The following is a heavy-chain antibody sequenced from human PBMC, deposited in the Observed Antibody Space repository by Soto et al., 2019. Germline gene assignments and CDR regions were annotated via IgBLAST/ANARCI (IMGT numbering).Heavy chain of an antibody. D-gene: IGHD3-16*01. CDR1: GFTFRSYV. CDR2: TSYDGSNK. J-gene: IGHJ4*02. CDR3: ARWGTTGGLDV. Sequence: QVQLVVSGGGVLQPGTSLRLSCVGSGFTFRSYVIHWVRQAPGTGLEWVALTSYDGSNKYYDDSVKGRFTISRDNSRNTVDLQMDSLRLEDTALYYCARWGTTGGLDVWGQGTLVSVSS. V-gene: IGHV3-30*19.